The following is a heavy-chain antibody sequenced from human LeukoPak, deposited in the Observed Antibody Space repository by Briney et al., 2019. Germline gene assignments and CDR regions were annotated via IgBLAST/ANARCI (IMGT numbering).Heavy chain of an antibody. J-gene: IGHJ4*02. D-gene: IGHD3-3*01. CDR1: GGSFSGYY. CDR3: ARQRGGYDSPNDY. CDR2: IFYSGST. Sequence: SETLSLTCAVYGGSFSGYYWSWIRQPPGKGLEWIGTIFYSGSTYYNPSLKSRVTISVDTSKNQFSLQLSSVTAADTAVYYCARQRGGYDSPNDYWGQGTLVTVSS. V-gene: IGHV4-34*12.